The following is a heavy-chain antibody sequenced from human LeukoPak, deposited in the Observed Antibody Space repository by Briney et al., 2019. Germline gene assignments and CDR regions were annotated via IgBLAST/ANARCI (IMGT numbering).Heavy chain of an antibody. CDR1: GGSFGGYY. J-gene: IGHJ4*02. D-gene: IGHD6-6*01. V-gene: IGHV4-34*01. CDR3: ARRSMYSSSSAFNL. CDR2: ITYSGST. Sequence: SETLSLTCAVYGGSFGGYYWTWIRQPPGKGLEWIREITYSGSTNYNPSLKSRVTISVDTSKNQFSLNLSSVTAADTAVYYCARRSMYSSSSAFNLWGQGTLVTVSS.